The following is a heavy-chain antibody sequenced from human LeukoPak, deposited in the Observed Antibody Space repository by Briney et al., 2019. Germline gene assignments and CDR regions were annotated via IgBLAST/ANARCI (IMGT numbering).Heavy chain of an antibody. Sequence: ASVKVSCKASGYTFTRYYMHWVRQAPGQGLEWMGIINPSGGSTIYAQKFQGRDPITRDTSRSTVYRELSSLRSEDTAVYYCARDGGVAAAGSSHDAFDIWGQGTMVTVSS. CDR1: GYTFTRYY. CDR3: ARDGGVAAAGSSHDAFDI. D-gene: IGHD6-13*01. V-gene: IGHV1-46*01. J-gene: IGHJ3*02. CDR2: INPSGGST.